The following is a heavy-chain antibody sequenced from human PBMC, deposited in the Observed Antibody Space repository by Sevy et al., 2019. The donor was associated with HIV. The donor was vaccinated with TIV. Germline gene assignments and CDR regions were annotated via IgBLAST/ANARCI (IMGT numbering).Heavy chain of an antibody. J-gene: IGHJ4*02. CDR1: GFTFSSYA. V-gene: IGHV3-30-3*01. CDR3: VREGAVAAKEGENC. Sequence: GGSLRLSCAASGFTFSSYAMHWVRQAPGKGLEWVAVISYDGSNKYYADSVKGRFTISRDNSKNTLYLQMNSLRAEDTAVYYCVREGAVAAKEGENCWGQGTLVTVSS. D-gene: IGHD6-19*01. CDR2: ISYDGSNK.